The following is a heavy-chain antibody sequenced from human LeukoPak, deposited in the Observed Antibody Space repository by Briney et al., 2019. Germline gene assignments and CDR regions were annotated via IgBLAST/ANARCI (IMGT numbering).Heavy chain of an antibody. CDR2: ISYSGGS. J-gene: IGHJ4*02. CDR1: GGSISSSSYY. D-gene: IGHD2-8*01. V-gene: IGHV4-39*01. CDR3: ARGPNIVLMVYARGFDY. Sequence: SETQSLTCSVSGGSISSSSYYWGWIRQPPGKGLEWIGSISYSGGSYYNPSLKSRVTISIDTSKNQFSLKLISVTAADTAVYYCARGPNIVLMVYARGFDYWGQGTLVTVSS.